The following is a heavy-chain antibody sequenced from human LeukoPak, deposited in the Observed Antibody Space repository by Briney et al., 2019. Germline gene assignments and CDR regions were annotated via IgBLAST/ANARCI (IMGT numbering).Heavy chain of an antibody. D-gene: IGHD6-13*01. CDR3: AREPSSSYMAD. J-gene: IGHJ4*02. V-gene: IGHV1-69*04. CDR1: GGTFSSYA. Sequence: GASVKVSCKASGGTFSSYAISWVRQAPGQGLERMGRIIPILGIANYAQKFQGRVTITADKSTSTAYMELSSLRSEDTAVYYCAREPSSSYMADWGQGTLVTVSS. CDR2: IIPILGIA.